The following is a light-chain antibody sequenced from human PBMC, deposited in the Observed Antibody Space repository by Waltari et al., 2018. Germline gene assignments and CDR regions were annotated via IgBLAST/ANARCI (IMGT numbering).Light chain of an antibody. CDR1: SSDGGSYNI. CDR3: CSYTDSSTSWV. V-gene: IGLV2-23*02. CDR2: EVT. J-gene: IGLJ3*02. Sequence: QSALTQPHSVSGSPAQSITISCTGTSSDGGSYNIVSWYQQHPGKAPKLMIYEVTRRPSGVPNRFSGSKSDNTASLTISGLQAEDEADYYCCSYTDSSTSWVFGGGTKLTVL.